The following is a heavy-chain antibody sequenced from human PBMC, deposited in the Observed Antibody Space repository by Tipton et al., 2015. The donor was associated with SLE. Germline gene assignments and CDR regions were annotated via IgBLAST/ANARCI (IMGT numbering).Heavy chain of an antibody. D-gene: IGHD6-19*01. J-gene: IGHJ4*02. CDR2: INWNGGST. Sequence: SLRLSCAASGFIFNEYGMSWVRQVPGKGLEWVSSINWNGGSTAYADSVKGRFSISRDNAKNSLYLQMNSLRVEDTAFYYCARTSRGRWLVPFDYWGQGTPHRLL. CDR1: GFIFNEYG. V-gene: IGHV3-20*04. CDR3: ARTSRGRWLVPFDY.